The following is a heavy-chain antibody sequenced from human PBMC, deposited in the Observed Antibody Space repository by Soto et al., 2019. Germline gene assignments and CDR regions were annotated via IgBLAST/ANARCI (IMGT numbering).Heavy chain of an antibody. D-gene: IGHD1-1*01. CDR1: GFTFSSHA. Sequence: QVQLVESGGGVVQSGRSLRLSCAASGFTFSSHAMHWVRQAPGKGLEWVAIISYDGSNKHYADSVEGRFTISRDNSKNTLYLQMNSLRADDTAVYYCARATGSPGWFDPWGQGTLVTVSS. J-gene: IGHJ5*02. CDR2: ISYDGSNK. V-gene: IGHV3-30*14. CDR3: ARATGSPGWFDP.